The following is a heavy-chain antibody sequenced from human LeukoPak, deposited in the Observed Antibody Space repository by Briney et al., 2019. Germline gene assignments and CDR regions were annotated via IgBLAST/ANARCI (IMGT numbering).Heavy chain of an antibody. CDR2: IKSETDGGTR. CDR3: TWMTTPTNY. Sequence: TGGSLRLSCAASGFTFSNAWMSWVRQAPGKGLEWVGRIKSETDGGTRDYAAPVKGRFTISRDDSKNTLYLQMNSLKTEDTAVYYCTWMTTPTNYWGQGTLVTVSS. D-gene: IGHD1-14*01. CDR1: GFTFSNAW. V-gene: IGHV3-15*01. J-gene: IGHJ4*02.